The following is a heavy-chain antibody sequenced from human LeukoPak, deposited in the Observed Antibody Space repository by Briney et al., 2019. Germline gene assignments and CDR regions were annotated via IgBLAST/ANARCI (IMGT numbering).Heavy chain of an antibody. V-gene: IGHV3-21*05. CDR2: ISSSSSYI. Sequence: GGSLRLSCAASGFTFSSYSMNWVRQAPGKGLEWVSYISSSSSYIYYAGSVKGRFTISRDNAKNSVDLQMNSLRAEDTAVYYCARWGIAAPGGYWGQGTLVTVSS. CDR1: GFTFSSYS. J-gene: IGHJ4*02. D-gene: IGHD6-13*01. CDR3: ARWGIAAPGGY.